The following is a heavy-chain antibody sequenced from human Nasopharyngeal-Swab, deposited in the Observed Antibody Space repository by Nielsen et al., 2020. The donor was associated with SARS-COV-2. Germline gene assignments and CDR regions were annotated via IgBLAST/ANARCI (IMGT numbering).Heavy chain of an antibody. Sequence: SETLSLTCAVYGGSFSGYYWSWIRQPPGKGLEWIGEIHHSGSTDYNPSLKSRVTISVDTSKNQFSLKLSSVTAADTAVFYCARGPVRYDFWSGYYCGFDYWVQGTLVTVSS. D-gene: IGHD3-3*01. CDR3: ARGPVRYDFWSGYYCGFDY. CDR1: GGSFSGYY. CDR2: IHHSGST. J-gene: IGHJ4*02. V-gene: IGHV4-34*01.